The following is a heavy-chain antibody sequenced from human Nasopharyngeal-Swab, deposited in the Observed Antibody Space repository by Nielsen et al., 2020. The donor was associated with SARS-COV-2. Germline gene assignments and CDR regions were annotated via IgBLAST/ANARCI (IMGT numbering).Heavy chain of an antibody. J-gene: IGHJ3*02. CDR1: GGSFSGYY. D-gene: IGHD6-6*01. CDR3: ARGKYRRAFDI. CDR2: INHSGST. Sequence: SETLSLTCAVYGGSFSGYYWSWIRQPPGKGLEWIGEINHSGSTNYNPSLKSRVTISVDTSKNQFSLKLSSMTAADTAVYYCARGKYRRAFDIWGQGTMVTVSS. V-gene: IGHV4-34*01.